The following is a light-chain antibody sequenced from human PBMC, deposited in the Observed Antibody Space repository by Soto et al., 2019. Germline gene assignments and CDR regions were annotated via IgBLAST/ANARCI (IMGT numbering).Light chain of an antibody. J-gene: IGKJ1*01. V-gene: IGKV3-20*01. Sequence: EIVLTQSPGTLSLSPGERATLSCRASQTVTSSFLAWYQQKPGQAPRLLISGASNRETDIRDRFSGSGAGTDFTRVISRVGSEDAAVAYCQQYGNSPRTFGQGTQVDIK. CDR3: QQYGNSPRT. CDR1: QTVTSSF. CDR2: GAS.